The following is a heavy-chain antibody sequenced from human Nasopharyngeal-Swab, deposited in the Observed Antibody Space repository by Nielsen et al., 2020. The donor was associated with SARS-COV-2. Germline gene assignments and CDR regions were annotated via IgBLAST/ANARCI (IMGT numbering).Heavy chain of an antibody. J-gene: IGHJ6*03. D-gene: IGHD6-13*01. Sequence: WVRQAPGQGLEWMGIINPSGGSTSYAQKFQGRVTMTRDTSTSTIYMELSSLRSEDTAVYYCARDWGYSSSWGLEQISYYMDVWGKGTTVTVSS. CDR3: ARDWGYSSSWGLEQISYYMDV. V-gene: IGHV1-46*01. CDR2: INPSGGST.